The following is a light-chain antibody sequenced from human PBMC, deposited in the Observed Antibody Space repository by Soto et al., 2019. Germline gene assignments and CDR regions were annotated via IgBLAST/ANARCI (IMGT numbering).Light chain of an antibody. CDR1: SSNIGGNN. J-gene: IGLJ1*01. CDR3: ASWDASLSLLYV. CDR2: NDS. Sequence: QSVLTQPPSASGTPGQRVTISCSGSSSNIGGNNVNWYQQLPGTAPRLIIYNDSQRPSGVPDLFSASKSGTSASLAISGLQSADEADYYCASWDASLSLLYVFGTGTKVTVL. V-gene: IGLV1-44*01.